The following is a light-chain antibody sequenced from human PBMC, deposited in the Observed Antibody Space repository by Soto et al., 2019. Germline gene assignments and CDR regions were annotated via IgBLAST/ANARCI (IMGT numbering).Light chain of an antibody. CDR3: QVWDRSRNHHVE. Sequence: SYELTQPPSVSVAPGQTARIPCGGNNIGSKSVHWYQQKPGQAPVLVVYDDSGRPSGIPERFSGSNSGNTATLTISRVEAGDEADYYCQVWDRSRNHHVEFGGGTQLTVL. J-gene: IGLJ2*01. CDR2: DDS. V-gene: IGLV3-21*02. CDR1: NIGSKS.